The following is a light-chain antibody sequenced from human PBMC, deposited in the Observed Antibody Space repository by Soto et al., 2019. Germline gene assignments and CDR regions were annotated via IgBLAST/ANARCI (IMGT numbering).Light chain of an antibody. V-gene: IGKV3-20*01. Sequence: SPSPDTLAVSPGERAPPSCRASQSVSSNLAWYQQKPGQAPRLLIYGASSRATGIPDRFSGSGSGTDFTLTISRLEPEDFAVYYCQQYGSSGTFGQGTKVDIK. CDR2: GAS. CDR1: QSVSSN. CDR3: QQYGSSGT. J-gene: IGKJ1*01.